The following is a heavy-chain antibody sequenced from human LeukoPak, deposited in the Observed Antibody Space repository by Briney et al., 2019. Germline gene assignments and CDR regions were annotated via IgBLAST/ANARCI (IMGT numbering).Heavy chain of an antibody. CDR1: GFTFEEHG. J-gene: IGHJ4*02. V-gene: IGHV3-20*04. Sequence: GGSLRLSCAASGFTFEEHGMSWVRQVPGKGLGWVSGINWNGGSTGYAESAKGRFTISRDNAKNSLYLQMNSLRAEDTALYYCAGGDSSGWYFHQGAQAILVTLSS. D-gene: IGHD6-19*01. CDR2: INWNGGST. CDR3: AGGDSSGWYFHQ.